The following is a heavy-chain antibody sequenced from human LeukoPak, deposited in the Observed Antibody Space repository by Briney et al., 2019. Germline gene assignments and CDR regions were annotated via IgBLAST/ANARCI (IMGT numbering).Heavy chain of an antibody. CDR3: PRGRSTGYPYYFEY. Sequence: ASVKVSCKASGYTFTSYDINWVRQAPGQGLEWMGWMNPNSGSTVYAQKFQGRVTITRNTSISTAYMELSGVRSEATAVFHCPRGRSTGYPYYFEYWGQGTLVTVSS. V-gene: IGHV1-8*03. J-gene: IGHJ4*02. CDR2: MNPNSGST. D-gene: IGHD1-1*01. CDR1: GYTFTSYD.